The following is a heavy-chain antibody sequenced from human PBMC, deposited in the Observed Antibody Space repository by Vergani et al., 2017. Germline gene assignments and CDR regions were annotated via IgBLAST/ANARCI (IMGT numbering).Heavy chain of an antibody. V-gene: IGHV1-24*01. CDR2: VDTEDGET. CDR3: ATPRLRFSYYYYYGMDV. J-gene: IGHJ6*02. D-gene: IGHD5-12*01. CDR1: GYTLTELS. Sequence: QVQLVQSGAEVKKPGASVKVSCKVSGYTLTELSMHWVRQAPGKGLEWMGGVDTEDGETIYAQKFQGRVTMTEDTSTDTAYMELSSLRSEETAVYYCATPRLRFSYYYYYGMDVWGQGTTVTVSS.